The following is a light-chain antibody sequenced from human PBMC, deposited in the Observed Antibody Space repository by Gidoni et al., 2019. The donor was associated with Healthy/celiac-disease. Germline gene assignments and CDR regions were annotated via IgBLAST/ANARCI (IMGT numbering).Light chain of an antibody. J-gene: IGKJ2*01. CDR2: DAS. Sequence: IQMTQSPSSLSASVGDRVTITCQASQDISNYLNWYQQKPGKAPKLLIYDASTLETGVPSRLSGRGSGTEFNFTISSLQPEDIATYYCQQDYNLPTFGQGTKLEIK. CDR3: QQDYNLPT. CDR1: QDISNY. V-gene: IGKV1-33*01.